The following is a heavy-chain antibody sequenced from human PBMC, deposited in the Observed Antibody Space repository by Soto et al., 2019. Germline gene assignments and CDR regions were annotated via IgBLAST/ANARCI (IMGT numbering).Heavy chain of an antibody. J-gene: IGHJ5*02. V-gene: IGHV4-59*01. D-gene: IGHD2-21*01. Sequence: PSETLSLTCTASGGSITSYNWNWLRQPPGKALEWVGYVYNSGSTNYNPSLKSRVTISVDTSKNQFSLKVNSVTAADTAVYYCARRAVVAVTGSLDNWLDPWGQGILVTVSS. CDR1: GGSITSYN. CDR2: VYNSGST. CDR3: ARRAVVAVTGSLDNWLDP.